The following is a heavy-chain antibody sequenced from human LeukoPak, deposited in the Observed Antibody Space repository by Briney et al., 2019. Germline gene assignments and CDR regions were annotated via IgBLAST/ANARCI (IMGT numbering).Heavy chain of an antibody. D-gene: IGHD2-8*02. V-gene: IGHV4-39*01. CDR2: GYYSGST. CDR1: GGSFSSCGYY. J-gene: IGHJ4*02. CDR3: TRHAGGYYYFDY. Sequence: KPSETLSLTCTVSGGSFSSCGYYWGWIRQPPGKGLEWIGSGYYSGSTYYNPSLMSRVTISVDTSKHHFSLKLNSVTAADTAVYYCTRHAGGYYYFDYWGRGTLVTVSS.